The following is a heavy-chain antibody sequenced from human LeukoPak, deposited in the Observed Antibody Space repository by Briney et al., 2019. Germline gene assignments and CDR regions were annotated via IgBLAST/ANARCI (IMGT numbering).Heavy chain of an antibody. Sequence: GASVKVSCKASGYTFTSYDINWVRRATGQGLEWMGWMSPDSGKTGYAQKFQGRVTMTRNTSISTAYLDLSSLTSEDTAVYYCARVSMRVRGARRFDPWGQGTLVTVSS. CDR2: MSPDSGKT. J-gene: IGHJ5*02. D-gene: IGHD3-10*01. CDR3: ARVSMRVRGARRFDP. CDR1: GYTFTSYD. V-gene: IGHV1-8*01.